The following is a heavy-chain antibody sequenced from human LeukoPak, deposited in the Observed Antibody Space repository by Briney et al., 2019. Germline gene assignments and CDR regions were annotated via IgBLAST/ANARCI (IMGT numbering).Heavy chain of an antibody. V-gene: IGHV5-51*01. D-gene: IGHD6-6*01. CDR1: GYSFTSYW. Sequence: THGESLKISWKGSGYSFTSYWIGWVRQMPGKGLEWMGIIYPGDSDTRYSPSFQGQVTISADKSISTAYLQWSSLKAPDTAMYYCARPVAARDYYFDYWGQGTLVTVSS. J-gene: IGHJ4*02. CDR2: IYPGDSDT. CDR3: ARPVAARDYYFDY.